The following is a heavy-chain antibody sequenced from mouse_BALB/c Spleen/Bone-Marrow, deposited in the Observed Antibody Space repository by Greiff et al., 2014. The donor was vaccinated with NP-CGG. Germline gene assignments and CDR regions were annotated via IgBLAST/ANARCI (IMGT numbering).Heavy chain of an antibody. Sequence: LVESGPELVKPGASVKISCKASGYTFTDYYINWVKQKPGQGLEWIGWIYPGSGNTKYNEKSKGKATLTVDTSSSTAYMQLSSLTSEDTAVYFCANLGRYAMDYWGQGTSVTVSS. J-gene: IGHJ4*01. CDR1: GYTFTDYY. CDR3: ANLGRYAMDY. V-gene: IGHV1-84*02. D-gene: IGHD3-1*01. CDR2: IYPGSGNT.